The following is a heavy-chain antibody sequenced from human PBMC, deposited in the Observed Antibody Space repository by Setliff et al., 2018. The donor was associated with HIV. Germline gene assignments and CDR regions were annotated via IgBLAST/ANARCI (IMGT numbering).Heavy chain of an antibody. D-gene: IGHD3-3*01. CDR3: ARAPGYFDSWSGFRNYYMDV. CDR1: GYFFTTHN. V-gene: IGHV1-8*02. Sequence: ASVKVSCKASGYFFTTHNINWVRQATGQGLEWMGWMNPVRGATGIAQKFQGRVTMTRDTSISTAYMELSGLTSEDTAVYYCARAPGYFDSWSGFRNYYMDVWGQGTGSPS. J-gene: IGHJ6*03. CDR2: MNPVRGAT.